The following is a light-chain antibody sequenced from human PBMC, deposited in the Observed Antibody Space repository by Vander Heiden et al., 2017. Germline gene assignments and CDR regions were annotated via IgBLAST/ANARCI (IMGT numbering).Light chain of an antibody. Sequence: DIQMTQSPSTLSASVGDRVTIPCRASQNINNWLAWYQRKPGKAPNLLILQASVLESGVPSRFSGGKSGTEFTLTISSLQPDDFATYYCQQYDSYPWTFGQGTTVEIK. CDR2: QAS. CDR3: QQYDSYPWT. J-gene: IGKJ1*01. V-gene: IGKV1-5*03. CDR1: QNINNW.